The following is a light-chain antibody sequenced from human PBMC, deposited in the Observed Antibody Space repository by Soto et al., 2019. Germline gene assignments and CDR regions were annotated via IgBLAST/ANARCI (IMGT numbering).Light chain of an antibody. CDR2: GAS. Sequence: EIVLTQSPGTLSLSPGDRATLSCRASQSVSSSYLAWSQQKPGQAPRLLIYGASSRATGIPDRLSGSGSGTDFTLTISRLEPEDFAVYYCQQYGSSSTFGGGTKVDI. J-gene: IGKJ4*01. CDR3: QQYGSSST. CDR1: QSVSSSY. V-gene: IGKV3-20*01.